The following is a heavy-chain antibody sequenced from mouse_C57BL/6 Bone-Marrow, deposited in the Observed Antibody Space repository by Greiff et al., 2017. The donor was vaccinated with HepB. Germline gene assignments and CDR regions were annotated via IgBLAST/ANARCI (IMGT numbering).Heavy chain of an antibody. V-gene: IGHV6-3*01. J-gene: IGHJ2*01. CDR3: TKFLDY. CDR2: IRLKSDNYAT. Sequence: EVQLQQSGGGLVQPGGSMKLSCVASGFTFSNYWMNWVRQSPEKGLEWVAQIRLKSDNYATHYAESVKGRFTISRDDSKSSVYLQMNNLRAEDTGIYYCTKFLDYWGQGTTLTVSS. CDR1: GFTFSNYW.